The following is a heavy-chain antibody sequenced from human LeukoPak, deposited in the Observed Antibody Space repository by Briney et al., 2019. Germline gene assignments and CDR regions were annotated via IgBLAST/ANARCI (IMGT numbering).Heavy chain of an antibody. CDR3: ARDQNYYDSSGYYYFDY. CDR1: GYSISSCYY. V-gene: IGHV4-38-2*02. Sequence: PSETLSLTCTVSGYSISSCYYWGWIQQPPGKGLWWIGSSYHSGSTYYNPSLKSRFTISVDTSKNQFSLQLSSVTAADTVVYYCARDQNYYDSSGYYYFDYWGQGTLVTVSS. CDR2: SYHSGST. J-gene: IGHJ4*02. D-gene: IGHD3-22*01.